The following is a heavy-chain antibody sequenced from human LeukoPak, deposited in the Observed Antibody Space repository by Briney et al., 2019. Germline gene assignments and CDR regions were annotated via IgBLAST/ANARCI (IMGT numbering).Heavy chain of an antibody. CDR2: IKQDGSEK. D-gene: IGHD3-22*01. J-gene: IGHJ5*02. V-gene: IGHV3-7*01. CDR3: ARDTSYYDSSGYYDGGVWFDP. CDR1: GFTFSSYW. Sequence: PGGSLRLSCAAPGFTFSSYWMSWVRQAPGKGLEWVANIKQDGSEKYHVDSVKGRFTISRDNAKNSLYLQMNSLRAEDTAVYYCARDTSYYDSSGYYDGGVWFDPWGQGTLVTVSS.